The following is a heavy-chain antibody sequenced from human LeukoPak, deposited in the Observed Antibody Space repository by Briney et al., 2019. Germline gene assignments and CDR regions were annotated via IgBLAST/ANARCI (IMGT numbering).Heavy chain of an antibody. Sequence: SETLSLTCAVYGGSFSGYYWSWIRQPPGKXLEWIGEINHSGSTNYNPSLKSRVTISVDTSKNQFSLKLSSVTAADTAVYYCARSNRNSSGWYGAPGRWFDPWGQGTLVTVSS. D-gene: IGHD6-19*01. V-gene: IGHV4-34*01. CDR1: GGSFSGYY. CDR3: ARSNRNSSGWYGAPGRWFDP. CDR2: INHSGST. J-gene: IGHJ5*02.